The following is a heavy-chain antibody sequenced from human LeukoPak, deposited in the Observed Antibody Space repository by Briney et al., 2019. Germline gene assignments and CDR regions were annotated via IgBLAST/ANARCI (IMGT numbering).Heavy chain of an antibody. V-gene: IGHV3-73*01. CDR3: TRHELGEPGDY. CDR1: GFIFSDSA. J-gene: IGHJ4*02. CDR2: IRSKENSFAT. Sequence: PGGSLKLSCAASGFIFSDSAIHWVRQASGKGLEWVGRIRSKENSFATAYGASVQGRFTISRDDSKNTAYLQMNSLKIEDTALYYCTRHELGEPGDYWGQGILVTVSS. D-gene: IGHD3-16*01.